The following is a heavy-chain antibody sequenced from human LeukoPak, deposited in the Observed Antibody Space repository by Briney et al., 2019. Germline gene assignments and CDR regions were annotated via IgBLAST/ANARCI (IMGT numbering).Heavy chain of an antibody. CDR3: AGSNYDFWRGRDI. CDR1: GGSISSGDYS. J-gene: IGHJ3*02. V-gene: IGHV4-61*08. CDR2: IYYSGST. Sequence: SETLSLTCTVSGGSISSGDYSWSWIRQPPGKGLEWIGYIYYSGSTNYNPSLKSRVTISVDTSKNQFSLKLSSVTAADTAVYYCAGSNYDFWRGRDIWGQGTMVTVSS. D-gene: IGHD3-3*01.